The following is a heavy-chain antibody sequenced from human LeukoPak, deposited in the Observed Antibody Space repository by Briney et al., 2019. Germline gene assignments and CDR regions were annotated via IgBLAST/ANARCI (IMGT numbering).Heavy chain of an antibody. CDR1: GYSFTSYW. Sequence: GESLKISCKGSGYSFTSYWIGWVRQMPGKGLEWMGIIYPGDSDTRYGPSFQGQVTISADKSISTAYLQWSSLKASDTAMYYCARVYDYVWGSYRSSLDYWGQGTLVTVSS. J-gene: IGHJ4*02. D-gene: IGHD3-16*02. V-gene: IGHV5-51*01. CDR2: IYPGDSDT. CDR3: ARVYDYVWGSYRSSLDY.